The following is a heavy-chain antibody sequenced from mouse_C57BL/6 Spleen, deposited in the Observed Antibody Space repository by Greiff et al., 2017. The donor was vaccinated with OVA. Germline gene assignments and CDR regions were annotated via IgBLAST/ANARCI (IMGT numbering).Heavy chain of an antibody. Sequence: QVQLQQPGAELVKPGASVKLSCKASGYTFTSYWMQWVKQRPGQGLEWIGEIDPSDSYTNYNQKFKGKATLTVDTSSSTAYMQLSSLTSAASAVYYCANSSPYGMDYWGQGTSVTVSS. CDR1: GYTFTSYW. J-gene: IGHJ4*01. CDR3: ANSSPYGMDY. V-gene: IGHV1-50*01. CDR2: IDPSDSYT.